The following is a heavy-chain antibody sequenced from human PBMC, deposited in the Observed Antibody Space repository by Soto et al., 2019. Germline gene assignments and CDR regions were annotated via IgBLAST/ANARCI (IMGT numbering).Heavy chain of an antibody. D-gene: IGHD6-19*01. J-gene: IGHJ4*02. CDR3: ARGGIAVAGRYRPFGY. V-gene: IGHV4-34*01. Sequence: TSETLSLTCAVYGGSFSGYYWSWIRQPPGKGLEWIGEINHSGSTNYNPSLKSRVTISVDTSKNQFSLKLSSVTAADTAVYYCARGGIAVAGRYRPFGYWGQGTLVTVSS. CDR1: GGSFSGYY. CDR2: INHSGST.